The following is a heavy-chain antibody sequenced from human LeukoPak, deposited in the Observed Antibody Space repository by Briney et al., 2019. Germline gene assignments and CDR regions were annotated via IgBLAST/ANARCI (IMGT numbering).Heavy chain of an antibody. CDR2: IITRSSYR. CDR1: GFTFRSYS. J-gene: IGHJ4*02. D-gene: IGHD5-12*01. V-gene: IGHV3-21*01. CDR3: ARGLFGGYSGYDSERTLDY. Sequence: PGGSLRLSCAASGFTFRSYSINCVPHTPGKGLEGGSSIITRSSYRYYADSPEGRFTIYRDNARNSLYLQMNTLRDEDTAVYSCARGLFGGYSGYDSERTLDYWGQGTLVTVSS.